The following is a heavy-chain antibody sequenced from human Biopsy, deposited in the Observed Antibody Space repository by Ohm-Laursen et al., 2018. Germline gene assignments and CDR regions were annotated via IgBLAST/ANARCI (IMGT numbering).Heavy chain of an antibody. Sequence: SLRLSCTASGFTFSSYDMNWVRQAPGKGLEWVSYISNSGSVIHYADSVKGRFTISRDNAKSSLYLQMNSLRAEDTAVYYCARAQGHTLYFFDFWGQGTLVTVSP. V-gene: IGHV3-48*03. J-gene: IGHJ4*02. CDR2: ISNSGSVI. CDR1: GFTFSSYD. CDR3: ARAQGHTLYFFDF. D-gene: IGHD2-21*01.